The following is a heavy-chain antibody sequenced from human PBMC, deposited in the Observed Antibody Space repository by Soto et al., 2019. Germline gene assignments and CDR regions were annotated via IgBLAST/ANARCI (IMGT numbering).Heavy chain of an antibody. Sequence: PVGSLRLSGSASGFSFTNFAMSWVRQAPGKGLEWVAGIGASGDITWYADSVKGRLSISRDNSKNTLYLQLNSLRFEDTAVYYCAKDDFTDRGDDYFDYWGPGTLVTVSS. J-gene: IGHJ4*02. CDR2: IGASGDIT. CDR1: GFSFTNFA. CDR3: AKDDFTDRGDDYFDY. D-gene: IGHD2-21*02. V-gene: IGHV3-23*01.